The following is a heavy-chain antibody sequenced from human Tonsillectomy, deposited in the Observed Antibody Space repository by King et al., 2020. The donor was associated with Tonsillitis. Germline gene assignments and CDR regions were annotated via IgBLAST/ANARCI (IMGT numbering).Heavy chain of an antibody. Sequence: LQLQESGPGLVKPSETLSLICTVSGGSISSSSYHWGWIRQPPGKGLEWIGSIYHSGRTYYNPSLKSRVTISVDTSKNQFSLKLSSVTAADTAVYYCARDDSSGYDYYYYGLDVWGQGTTVTVSS. V-gene: IGHV4-39*07. CDR3: ARDDSSGYDYYYYGLDV. J-gene: IGHJ6*02. CDR1: GGSISSSSYH. CDR2: IYHSGRT. D-gene: IGHD3-22*01.